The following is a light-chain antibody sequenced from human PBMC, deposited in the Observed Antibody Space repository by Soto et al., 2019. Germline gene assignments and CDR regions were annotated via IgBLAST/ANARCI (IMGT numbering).Light chain of an antibody. CDR2: GAS. V-gene: IGKV3-20*01. CDR1: QSVSSSY. J-gene: IGKJ4*01. CDR3: QQYGSSPLT. Sequence: EIVLTQYPGTLSLSPGERATLSCRASQSVSSSYLAWYQQKPGQAPRLLIYGASSRATGIPDRFSGSGSGTDFTLTITSLEPEDFAVYYCQQYGSSPLTFGGGTKVAIK.